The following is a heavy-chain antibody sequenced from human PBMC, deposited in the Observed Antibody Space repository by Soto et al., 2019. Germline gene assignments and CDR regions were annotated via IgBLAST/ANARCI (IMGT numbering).Heavy chain of an antibody. Sequence: QITLKESGPTLVKPTQTLTLTCTFSGFSLSTSGVGVGWIRQPPGKALEWLGLIYWDDDKRYSPSLKSRLTITKDTSKNQVVLTMTDMDPVDTATYYCAHRHYWNGDFDYWGQGTLVTVSS. J-gene: IGHJ4*02. D-gene: IGHD1-1*01. V-gene: IGHV2-5*02. CDR3: AHRHYWNGDFDY. CDR1: GFSLSTSGVG. CDR2: IYWDDDK.